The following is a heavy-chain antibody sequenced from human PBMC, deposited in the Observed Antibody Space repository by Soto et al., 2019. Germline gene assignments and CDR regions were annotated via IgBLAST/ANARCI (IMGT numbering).Heavy chain of an antibody. CDR1: GFIFSSYD. Sequence: EVQLVESGGGLVQPGGSLRLSCAASGFIFSSYDMNWVRQAPGKGLEWVSYISSGSGNILYADSVKGRFTISRDNAKNSLYLQMNSLRAEDTAVYYCARTYGTGSLNWFDPWGQGTLVTVSP. J-gene: IGHJ5*02. V-gene: IGHV3-48*04. CDR2: ISSGSGNI. CDR3: ARTYGTGSLNWFDP. D-gene: IGHD3-10*01.